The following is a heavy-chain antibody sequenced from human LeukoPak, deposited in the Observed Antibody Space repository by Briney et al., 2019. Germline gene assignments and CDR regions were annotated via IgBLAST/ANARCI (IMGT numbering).Heavy chain of an antibody. CDR3: ASPYCSGGSCYAKT. J-gene: IGHJ5*02. D-gene: IGHD2-15*01. V-gene: IGHV4-31*03. Sequence: SQTLSLTCTVSGGSISSGGYYWSWIRQHPGKGLEWIGYIYYSGSTYYTPSLKSRVTISVDTSKNQFSLKLSSVTAADTAVYYCASPYCSGGSCYAKTWGRGTLVTVSS. CDR2: IYYSGST. CDR1: GGSISSGGYY.